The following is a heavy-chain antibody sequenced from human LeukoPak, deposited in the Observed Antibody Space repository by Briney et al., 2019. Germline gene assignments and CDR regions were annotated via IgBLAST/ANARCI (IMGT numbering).Heavy chain of an antibody. CDR3: AKDTRYSGSYYFVFDY. CDR1: GFTFGKYW. CDR2: ISGSGGST. Sequence: AGGSLRLSCVASGFTFGKYWMSWVRQAPGKGLEWVSAISGSGGSTYYADSVKGRFTISRDNSKNTLYLQMNSLRAEDTAVYYCAKDTRYSGSYYFVFDYWGQGTLVTVSS. V-gene: IGHV3-23*01. J-gene: IGHJ4*02. D-gene: IGHD1-26*01.